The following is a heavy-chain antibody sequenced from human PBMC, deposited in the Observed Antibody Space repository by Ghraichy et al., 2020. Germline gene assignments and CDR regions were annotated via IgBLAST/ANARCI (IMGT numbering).Heavy chain of an antibody. CDR2: IIPIFGTA. D-gene: IGHD3-10*01. Sequence: SVKVSCKASGGTFSSYAISWVRQAPGQGLEWMGGIIPIFGTANYAQKFQGRVTITADESTSTAYMELSSLRSEDTAVYYCARAMTSITMVRGVIIQDGCFDYWGQGTLVTVSS. CDR3: ARAMTSITMVRGVIIQDGCFDY. V-gene: IGHV1-69*13. CDR1: GGTFSSYA. J-gene: IGHJ4*02.